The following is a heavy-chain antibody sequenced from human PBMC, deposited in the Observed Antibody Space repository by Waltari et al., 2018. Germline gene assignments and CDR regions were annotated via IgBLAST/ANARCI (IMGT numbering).Heavy chain of an antibody. CDR1: GGSISSSSYY. CDR2: IYYSGST. J-gene: IGHJ4*02. D-gene: IGHD2-21*01. CDR3: ARGPGGDCLDY. Sequence: QLQLQESGPGLVKPSETLSLTCTVSGGSISSSSYYWGWIRQPPGKGLEWIGSIYYSGSTYYNPSLKSRVTISVDTSKNQFSLKLSSVTAADTVVYYCARGPGGDCLDYWGQGTLVTVSS. V-gene: IGHV4-39*07.